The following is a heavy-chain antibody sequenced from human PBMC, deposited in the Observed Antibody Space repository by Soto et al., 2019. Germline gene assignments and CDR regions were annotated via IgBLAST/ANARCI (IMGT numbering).Heavy chain of an antibody. V-gene: IGHV1-69*01. D-gene: IGHD2-15*01. CDR2: IIPIFGTA. J-gene: IGHJ6*02. CDR1: GGTFSSYA. CDR3: ARVYCSGGSCYSHYYSYGMDV. Sequence: QVQLVQSGAEVKKPGSSVKVSCKASGGTFSSYAISWVRQAPGQGLEWMGGIIPIFGTANYAQKFQGRVTITADESTSTAYMELSSLRSEDTAVYYCARVYCSGGSCYSHYYSYGMDVWGQGTTVTVSS.